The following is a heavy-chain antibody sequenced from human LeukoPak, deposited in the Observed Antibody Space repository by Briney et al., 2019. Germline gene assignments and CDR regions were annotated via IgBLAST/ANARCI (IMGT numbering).Heavy chain of an antibody. V-gene: IGHV3-69-1*02. CDR2: ISSGRTI. Sequence: GGSLRRSCAASGFTFSNYNMNWVRQAPGKGLEWVSYISSGRTIYYADSVKGRFTISRDNAKNSLYLQMNSLRAEDTAVYYCARLYSSSSGKAFDIWGQGTMVTVSS. D-gene: IGHD6-6*01. CDR1: GFTFSNYN. J-gene: IGHJ3*02. CDR3: ARLYSSSSGKAFDI.